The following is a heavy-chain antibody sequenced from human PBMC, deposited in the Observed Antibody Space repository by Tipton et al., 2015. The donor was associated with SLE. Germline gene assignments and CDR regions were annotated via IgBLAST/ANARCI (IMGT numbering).Heavy chain of an antibody. CDR3: SSVGDYFMDV. J-gene: IGHJ6*03. Sequence: TLSLTCAVYGGSFSNYYWSWIRQPPGKGLEWIGEINHRVSTSYSPSLKSRVTISVDKPKNQFSLKLSSVTAADTAVYYCSSVGDYFMDVWGKGTTVTVSS. V-gene: IGHV4-34*01. CDR1: GGSFSNYY. D-gene: IGHD1-26*01. CDR2: INHRVST.